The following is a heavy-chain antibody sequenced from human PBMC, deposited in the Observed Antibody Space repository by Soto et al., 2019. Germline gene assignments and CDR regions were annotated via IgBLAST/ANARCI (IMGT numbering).Heavy chain of an antibody. V-gene: IGHV4-31*03. D-gene: IGHD3-10*01. CDR1: GGSLSSGGYY. CDR2: IYYSGST. CDR3: ASTRRSGSYSWYFDL. J-gene: IGHJ2*01. Sequence: QVQLQESGPGLVKPSQTLSLTCTVSGGSLSSGGYYWSWIRQHPGKGLEWIGYIYYSGSTDYNPSLTSRVTTSVDMSKNQFCLTLSSVTAAGTAVYYCASTRRSGSYSWYFDLWGRGTLVTVSS.